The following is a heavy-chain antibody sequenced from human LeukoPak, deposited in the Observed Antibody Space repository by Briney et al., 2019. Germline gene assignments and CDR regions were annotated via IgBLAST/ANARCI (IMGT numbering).Heavy chain of an antibody. CDR1: GFTFSDHW. Sequence: PGGSLRLSCAASGFTFSDHWMHWVRQAPGKGLVWVSRINGDGSSTTYADSVRGRFAISRDNAKNTVYLQVNSPRAEDTAVYYCATTRTDFHFDCWGQGTLVTVSS. V-gene: IGHV3-74*01. CDR2: INGDGSST. CDR3: ATTRTDFHFDC. D-gene: IGHD1-1*01. J-gene: IGHJ4*02.